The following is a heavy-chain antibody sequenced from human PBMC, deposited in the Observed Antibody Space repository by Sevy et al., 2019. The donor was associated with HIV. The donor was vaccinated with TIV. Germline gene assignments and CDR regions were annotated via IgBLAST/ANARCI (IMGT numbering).Heavy chain of an antibody. Sequence: GGSLRLSCAASGFTFNSYAMSWVRQALGKGLEWVSSISGSGGSTYYADSVKGRFTISRDNSKKTVDLEMNSLRGEDTAVYYCAQGYGSGSPPDYWGQGILVTVSS. V-gene: IGHV3-23*01. D-gene: IGHD3-10*01. J-gene: IGHJ4*02. CDR3: AQGYGSGSPPDY. CDR2: ISGSGGST. CDR1: GFTFNSYA.